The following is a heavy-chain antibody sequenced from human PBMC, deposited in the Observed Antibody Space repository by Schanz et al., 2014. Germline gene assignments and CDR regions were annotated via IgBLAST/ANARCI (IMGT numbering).Heavy chain of an antibody. CDR3: ARWFLIRGVILDS. J-gene: IGHJ4*02. V-gene: IGHV3-23*04. CDR1: GFTFSSYA. CDR2: INTGGDST. Sequence: VQLVKSGGGVVQPGRSLRLSCAASGFTFSSYAMSWVRQAPGKGLEWVSSINTGGDSTYYADSVKGRFTISRDNSRDTVYLQMNSLRADDTAMYYCARWFLIRGVILDSWGQGTLVTVSS. D-gene: IGHD3-10*01.